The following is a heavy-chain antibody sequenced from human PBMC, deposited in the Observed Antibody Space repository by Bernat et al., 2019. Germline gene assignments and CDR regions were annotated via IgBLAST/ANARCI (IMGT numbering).Heavy chain of an antibody. Sequence: QVQLVESGGGVVQPGRSLRLSCAASGFTFSSYGMHWVRQAPGKGLEWVAVIWYDGSNKYYADSVKGRFTISRDNSKNTLYLQMNGLRAEDTAVYYCARDGLQSINRFYYYYMDVWGKGTTVTVSS. V-gene: IGHV3-33*01. D-gene: IGHD4-4*01. CDR1: GFTFSSYG. CDR3: ARDGLQSINRFYYYYMDV. CDR2: IWYDGSNK. J-gene: IGHJ6*03.